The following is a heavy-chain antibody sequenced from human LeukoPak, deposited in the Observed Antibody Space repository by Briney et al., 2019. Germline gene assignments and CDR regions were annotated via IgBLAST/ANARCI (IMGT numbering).Heavy chain of an antibody. V-gene: IGHV1-2*06. Sequence: ASVKVSCKASGYTFTGYYMHWVRQAPGQGLEWLGRINPNSGGTNYAQKFQGRVTMTRDTSISTAYMELSRLRSDDTAVYYCASDRGYCSGGSCYDYYYYMDVWGKGTTVTVSS. CDR3: ASDRGYCSGGSCYDYYYYMDV. D-gene: IGHD2-15*01. J-gene: IGHJ6*03. CDR2: INPNSGGT. CDR1: GYTFTGYY.